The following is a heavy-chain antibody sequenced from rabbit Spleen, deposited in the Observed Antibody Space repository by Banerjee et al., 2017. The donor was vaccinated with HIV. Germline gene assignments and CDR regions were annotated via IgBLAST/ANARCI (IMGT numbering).Heavy chain of an antibody. CDR1: GVSLNDKDV. CDR3: ARDLPDIIGWNFGW. D-gene: IGHD1-1*01. J-gene: IGHJ4*01. CDR2: IYAGSSGTT. Sequence: QSLEESGGGLVKPEGSLTLTCKASGVSLNDKDVMCWVRQAPGKGLEWIACIYAGSSGTTYYASWAKGRFTISKTSSTTVTLQMTSLTAADTATYFCARDLPDIIGWNFGWWGQGTLVTVS. V-gene: IGHV1S40*01.